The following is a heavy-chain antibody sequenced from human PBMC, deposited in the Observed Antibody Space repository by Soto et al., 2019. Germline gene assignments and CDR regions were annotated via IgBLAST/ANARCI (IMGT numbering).Heavy chain of an antibody. J-gene: IGHJ6*02. V-gene: IGHV3-74*01. CDR2: INTDGSSA. Sequence: GGSLRLSCAASGFIFSNYWIFWVRQVPGKGLEWVSHINTDGSSANYADPVKGRFTISRDNSKNTLFLQMNSLRAEDTAVYYCVRRGYFDTSGYYGNYYAMDVWGQGTTVTVSS. CDR3: VRRGYFDTSGYYGNYYAMDV. D-gene: IGHD3-22*01. CDR1: GFIFSNYW.